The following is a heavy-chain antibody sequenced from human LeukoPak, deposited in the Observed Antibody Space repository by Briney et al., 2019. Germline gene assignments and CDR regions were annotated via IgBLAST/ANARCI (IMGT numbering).Heavy chain of an antibody. CDR3: ARLIGYCSSTSCSNSRFDP. V-gene: IGHV1-8*01. CDR1: GYTFTSYD. J-gene: IGHJ5*02. CDR2: MKANSGNT. Sequence: ASVKVSCEASGYTFTSYDINWVRQAPGQALEGIGWMKANSGNTGYAQKFQGRVTMTRNTSISTAYMELSSLRSEDTAVYYCARLIGYCSSTSCSNSRFDPWGQGTLVTVSS. D-gene: IGHD2-2*01.